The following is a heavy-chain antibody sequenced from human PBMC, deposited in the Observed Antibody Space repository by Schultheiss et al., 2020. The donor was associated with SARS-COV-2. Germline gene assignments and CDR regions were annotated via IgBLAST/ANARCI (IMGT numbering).Heavy chain of an antibody. J-gene: IGHJ5*02. CDR2: ISGSGGST. Sequence: GGSLRLSCAASGFTFSSYWMSWVRQAPGKGLEWVSAISGSGGSTYYADSVKGRFTISRDNSKNTLYLQMNSLRAEDTAVYYCARDKGGLIAARSGWFDPWGQGTLVTVSS. CDR3: ARDKGGLIAARSGWFDP. D-gene: IGHD6-6*01. CDR1: GFTFSSYW. V-gene: IGHV3-23*01.